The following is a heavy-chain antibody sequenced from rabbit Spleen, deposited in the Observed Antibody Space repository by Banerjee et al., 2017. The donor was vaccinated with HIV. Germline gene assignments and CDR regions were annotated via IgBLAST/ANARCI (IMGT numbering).Heavy chain of an antibody. D-gene: IGHD1-1*01. CDR3: ARDTSSSFSSYGMDL. CDR2: IISGVGNT. CDR1: GFSFSSSDY. Sequence: QSLEESGGDLVKPGTSLTLTCTASGFSFSSSDYMCWVRQAPGKGLEWIGCIISGVGNTDYASWAKGRFTISKTSSTTVTLQMTRLTAADTATYFCARDTSSSFSSYGMDLWGPGTLVTVS. V-gene: IGHV1S40*01. J-gene: IGHJ6*01.